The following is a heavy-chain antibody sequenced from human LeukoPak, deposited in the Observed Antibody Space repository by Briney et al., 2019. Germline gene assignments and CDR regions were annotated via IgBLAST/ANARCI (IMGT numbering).Heavy chain of an antibody. D-gene: IGHD3-22*01. J-gene: IGHJ3*02. CDR2: IYPGDSDT. Sequence: GESLKISCKGSGYSFTSYWFGWVRQLPGKGLEWMGIIYPGDSDTRYSPSFQGQVTISADKSISTAYLQWRSLKASDTAMYYCARHSADSSGSNAFDIWGQGTMVTVSS. CDR1: GYSFTSYW. V-gene: IGHV5-51*01. CDR3: ARHSADSSGSNAFDI.